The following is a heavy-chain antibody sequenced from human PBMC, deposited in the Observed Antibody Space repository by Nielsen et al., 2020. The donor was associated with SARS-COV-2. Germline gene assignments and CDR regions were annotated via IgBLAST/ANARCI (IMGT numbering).Heavy chain of an antibody. CDR3: ARDLAVGASDADY. Sequence: GESLKISCTASGHTFDDYGMSWVRQAPGKGLEWVSGIKKNGGSTGYADSVKGRFTISRDNAKNSPYLQMDSLRAEDTAVYYCARDLAVGASDADYWGQGTLVTVSS. D-gene: IGHD1-26*01. CDR1: GHTFDDYG. V-gene: IGHV3-20*04. J-gene: IGHJ4*02. CDR2: IKKNGGST.